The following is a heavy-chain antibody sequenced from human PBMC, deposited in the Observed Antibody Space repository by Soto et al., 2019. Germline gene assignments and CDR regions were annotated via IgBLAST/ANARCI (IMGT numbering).Heavy chain of an antibody. CDR2: IYYSGST. CDR1: GGSISSYY. Sequence: SETLSLTCTVSGGSISSYYWSWIRQPPGKGLEWIGYIYYSGSTNYNPSLKSRVTISVDTSKNQFSLKLSSVTAADTAVYYCGRGKDPVRFDYWGQGTLVTVSS. V-gene: IGHV4-59*01. D-gene: IGHD6-19*01. J-gene: IGHJ4*02. CDR3: GRGKDPVRFDY.